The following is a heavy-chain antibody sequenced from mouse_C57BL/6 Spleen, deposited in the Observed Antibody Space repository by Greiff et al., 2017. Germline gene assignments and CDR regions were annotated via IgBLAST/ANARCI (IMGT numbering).Heavy chain of an antibody. J-gene: IGHJ4*01. Sequence: EVQLQQSGPELVKPGASVKISCKASGYKFTDYYMNWVKQSHGKSLEWIGDINPNNGGTSYNQKFKGKATLTVDKSSSTAYMELRSLTSEDSAVYYCTRRTTVAFMDYWGQGTSVTVSS. CDR2: INPNNGGT. V-gene: IGHV1-26*01. D-gene: IGHD1-1*01. CDR1: GYKFTDYY. CDR3: TRRTTVAFMDY.